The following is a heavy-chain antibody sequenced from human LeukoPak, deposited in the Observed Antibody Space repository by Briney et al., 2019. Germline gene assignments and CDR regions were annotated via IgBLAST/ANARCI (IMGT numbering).Heavy chain of an antibody. CDR1: GGSISSYY. CDR2: IYHSGST. J-gene: IGHJ4*02. D-gene: IGHD6-6*01. V-gene: IGHV4-59*08. Sequence: SETLSLTCTVSGGSISSYYWSWIRQPPGKGLEWIGYIYHSGSTNYNASLESRVTISVDTPKNQFSLKLSSVTAADAAVYYCARQYSSSSHFDYWGQGALVTVSS. CDR3: ARQYSSSSHFDY.